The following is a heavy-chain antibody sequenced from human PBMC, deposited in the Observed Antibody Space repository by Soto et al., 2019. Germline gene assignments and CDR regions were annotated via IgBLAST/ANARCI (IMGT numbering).Heavy chain of an antibody. Sequence: SETLSLSCTVSGCSISRSDFYWSWIRQPPGKGLEWIGYIYYSGSTYYNSSLKSRVTISVDTSKNQFSLKLSSVTAADTAVYYCASAPAYSGNYCWFDPWGQGTLVTVSS. V-gene: IGHV4-30-4*01. CDR1: GCSISRSDFY. CDR2: IYYSGST. D-gene: IGHD4-4*01. CDR3: ASAPAYSGNYCWFDP. J-gene: IGHJ5*02.